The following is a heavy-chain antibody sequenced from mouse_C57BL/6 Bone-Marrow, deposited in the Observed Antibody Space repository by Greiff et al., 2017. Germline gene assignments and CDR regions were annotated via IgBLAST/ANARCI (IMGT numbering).Heavy chain of an antibody. Sequence: QVQLQQSGAELMKPGASVKLSCKATGYTFTGYWIEWVKQRHGHGLEWIGEILPGSGSTSYNKKFKGKATFTADISSNTAYMQLSILTTEDSAIYYCARWDVNYGYWGQGTTLTVSS. CDR2: ILPGSGST. D-gene: IGHD1-1*01. J-gene: IGHJ2*01. CDR1: GYTFTGYW. CDR3: ARWDVNYGY. V-gene: IGHV1-9*01.